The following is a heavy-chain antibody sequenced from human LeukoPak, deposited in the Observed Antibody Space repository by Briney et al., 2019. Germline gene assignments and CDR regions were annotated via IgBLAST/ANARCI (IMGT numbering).Heavy chain of an antibody. Sequence: PGRSLRLSCAASGFTFDDYAMHWVRQAPRKGLEWVSGISWNSGSIGYADSVKGRFTISRDNAKNSLYLQMNSLRAEDTALYYCAKGSGWDVRPNFDYWGQGTLVTVSS. J-gene: IGHJ4*02. CDR2: ISWNSGSI. D-gene: IGHD6-19*01. V-gene: IGHV3-9*01. CDR3: AKGSGWDVRPNFDY. CDR1: GFTFDDYA.